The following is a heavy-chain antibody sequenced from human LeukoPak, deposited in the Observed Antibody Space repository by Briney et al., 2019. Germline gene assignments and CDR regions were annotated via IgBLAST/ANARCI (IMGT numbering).Heavy chain of an antibody. J-gene: IGHJ6*03. CDR1: GYTFTSYY. CDR3: ARQSWRDYDFWSGYYSVGYYYMDV. Sequence: GASVKVSCKASGYTFTSYYMHWVRQAPGQGLEWMGIINPSGGSTSYAQKFQGRVTITTDESTSTAYMELSSLRSEDTAVYYCARQSWRDYDFWSGYYSVGYYYMDVWGKGTTVTVSS. CDR2: INPSGGST. D-gene: IGHD3-3*01. V-gene: IGHV1-46*01.